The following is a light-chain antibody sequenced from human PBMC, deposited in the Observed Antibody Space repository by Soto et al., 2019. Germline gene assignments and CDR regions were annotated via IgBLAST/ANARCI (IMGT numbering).Light chain of an antibody. CDR3: QQRSNWPPELT. J-gene: IGKJ4*01. CDR1: HSVSRY. Sequence: EKVLKQAPATLSLAKGKRASLAWRASHSVSRYLAWYQQKPGQAPRLLIYDASNSATGIPARFSGSGSGTDFTLTIHSLEPEDFAVYYCQQRSNWPPELTFGGGTKVDI. V-gene: IGKV3-11*01. CDR2: DAS.